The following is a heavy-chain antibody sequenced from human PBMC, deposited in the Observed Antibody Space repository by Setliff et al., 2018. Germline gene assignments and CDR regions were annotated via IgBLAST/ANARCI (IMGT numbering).Heavy chain of an antibody. CDR1: GLTFSIYA. D-gene: IGHD3-3*01. J-gene: IGHJ4*02. V-gene: IGHV3-23*01. Sequence: PGGSLRLSCAASGLTFSIYAMSWVRQAPGKGLEWVSVISGSGSITYQADSVKGRFTISRDNSKNMLYLQLNSPRAEDTAVYFCAGTNFGVQYYFDYWGQGTLVTVS. CDR2: ISGSGSIT. CDR3: AGTNFGVQYYFDY.